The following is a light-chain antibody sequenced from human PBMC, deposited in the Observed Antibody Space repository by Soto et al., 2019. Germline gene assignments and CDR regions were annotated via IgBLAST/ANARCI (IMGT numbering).Light chain of an antibody. J-gene: IGKJ4*01. CDR3: QQYNSYLLT. Sequence: DIQMTQSPSSLSASVGDRVTITCRASQSISSFLNWFQRKPGKAPKLLIYAASSLQSGVPSRFSGSGSGTEFTLTISSLQPDDFATYYCQQYNSYLLTFGGGTKVDIK. CDR2: AAS. CDR1: QSISSF. V-gene: IGKV1-5*01.